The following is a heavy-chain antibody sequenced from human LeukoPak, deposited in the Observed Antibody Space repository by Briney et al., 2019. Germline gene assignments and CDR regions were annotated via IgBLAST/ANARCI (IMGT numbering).Heavy chain of an antibody. CDR2: INHSGGT. CDR3: ARDRAPGYSYGLYFDY. V-gene: IGHV4-34*01. CDR1: GGSFSGYY. J-gene: IGHJ4*02. D-gene: IGHD5-18*01. Sequence: SETLSLTCAVYGGSFSGYYWSWIRQPPGKGLEWIGEINHSGGTNYNPSLKSRVTISVDTSKNQFSLKLSSVTAADTAVYYCARDRAPGYSYGLYFDYWGQGTLVTVSS.